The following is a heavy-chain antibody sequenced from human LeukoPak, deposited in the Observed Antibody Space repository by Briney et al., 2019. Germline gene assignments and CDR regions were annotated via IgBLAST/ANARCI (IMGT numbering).Heavy chain of an antibody. V-gene: IGHV3-33*01. CDR3: ARDLLVPAAKGYGMDV. CDR1: GFTFSSYG. CDR2: IWYDGGNK. Sequence: PGGSLRLSCAASGFTFSSYGMHWVRQAPGKGLEWVAVIWYDGGNKYYADSVKGRFTISRDNSKNTLYLQMNSLRAEDTAVYYCARDLLVPAAKGYGMDVWGQGTTVTVSS. D-gene: IGHD2-2*01. J-gene: IGHJ6*02.